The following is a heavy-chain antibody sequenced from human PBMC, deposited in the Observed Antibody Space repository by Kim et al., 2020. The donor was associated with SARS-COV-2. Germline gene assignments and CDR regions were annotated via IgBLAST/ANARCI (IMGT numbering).Heavy chain of an antibody. CDR1: GGTFSSYA. CDR3: ARGGKRGRGYLSGWFDP. Sequence: SVNVSCKASGGTFSSYAISWVRQAPGQRLEWMGGIIPIFGTANYAQKFQGRVTITADESTSTAYMELSSLRSEDTAVYYCARGGKRGRGYLSGWFDPWGQGTLVTVSS. J-gene: IGHJ5*02. V-gene: IGHV1-69*13. CDR2: IIPIFGTA. D-gene: IGHD3-10*01.